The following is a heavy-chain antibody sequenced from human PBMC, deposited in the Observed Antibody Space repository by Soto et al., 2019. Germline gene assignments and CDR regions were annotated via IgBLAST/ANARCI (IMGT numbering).Heavy chain of an antibody. D-gene: IGHD3-10*01. CDR2: INHSGST. J-gene: IGHJ6*02. V-gene: IGHV4-34*01. CDR1: GGSFSGYY. CDR3: AREHYPYGMDV. Sequence: SETLSLTCAVYGGSFSGYYWSWIRQPPGKGLEWIGEINHSGSTNYNPSLKSRVTISVDTSKNQFSLKLSSVTAADTAVDYCAREHYPYGMDVWGQGTTVTVSS.